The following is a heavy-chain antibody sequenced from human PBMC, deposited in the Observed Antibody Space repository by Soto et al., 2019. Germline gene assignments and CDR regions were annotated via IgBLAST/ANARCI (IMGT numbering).Heavy chain of an antibody. Sequence: PWGALRLSCPASGFTCNTYWMHWVRQAPGKGLVWVSRVKGDGVDRSYADSVKGRFTISRDNTKNTLYLQMNSLRPEDTAVYYCARAQWLADDVFDIWGHGTMVTVSS. CDR3: ARAQWLADDVFDI. V-gene: IGHV3-74*01. CDR1: GFTCNTYW. D-gene: IGHD6-19*01. J-gene: IGHJ3*02. CDR2: VKGDGVDR.